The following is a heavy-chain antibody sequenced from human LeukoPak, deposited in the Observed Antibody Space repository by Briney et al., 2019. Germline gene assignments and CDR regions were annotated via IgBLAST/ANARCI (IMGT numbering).Heavy chain of an antibody. D-gene: IGHD2-2*01. V-gene: IGHV5-51*01. Sequence: GESLQISCQGSGYSFTSYWIGWVRQMPGKGLEWMGIIYPGDSDTRYSPSFQGQVTISADKSISTAYLQWSSLKASDTAMYYCARRSLCSSTSCYEFFDYWGQGTLVTVSS. CDR2: IYPGDSDT. J-gene: IGHJ4*02. CDR1: GYSFTSYW. CDR3: ARRSLCSSTSCYEFFDY.